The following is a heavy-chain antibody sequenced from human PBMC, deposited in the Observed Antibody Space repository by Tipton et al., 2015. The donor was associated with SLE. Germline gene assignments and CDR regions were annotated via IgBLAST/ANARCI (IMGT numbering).Heavy chain of an antibody. V-gene: IGHV4-59*08. CDR2: IYYSGST. CDR3: ARQPVVDAFDI. Sequence: TLSLTRTVSGGSISSYYWSWIRQPPGKGLEWIGYIYYSGSTNYNPSLKSRVTISVDTSKNQFSLKLSSVTAADTAVYYCARQPVVDAFDIWGQGTMVTVSS. J-gene: IGHJ3*02. D-gene: IGHD4-23*01. CDR1: GGSISSYY.